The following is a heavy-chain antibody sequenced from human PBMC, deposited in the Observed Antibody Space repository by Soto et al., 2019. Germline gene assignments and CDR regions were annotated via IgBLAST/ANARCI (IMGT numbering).Heavy chain of an antibody. CDR1: GDSIISSDFY. Sequence: SETLSLTCTVSGDSIISSDFYWGWVRQPPGKGLEWIGSIFYLGSSYYNPSLKSRVTMSVDTSKNQFSLRLRSVTAADTASYFCARHSLALRKNNWFDPWGQGIMVTVSS. V-gene: IGHV4-39*01. CDR2: IFYLGSS. CDR3: ARHSLALRKNNWFDP. J-gene: IGHJ5*02. D-gene: IGHD3-3*02.